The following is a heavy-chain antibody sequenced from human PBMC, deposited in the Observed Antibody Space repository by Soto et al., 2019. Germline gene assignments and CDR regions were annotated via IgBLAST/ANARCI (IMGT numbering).Heavy chain of an antibody. CDR1: EFTLSNYA. D-gene: IGHD5-12*01. Sequence: EVQLLESGGGLVQPGGSLRLSCAASEFTLSNYAMTWVRQAPGKGLEWVSGITSVGNTFYADSVKGRFIISRDNTKNTRYLQMNSLRAEDTALYYCAKLTGYPDYWGQGTLVTVSS. CDR3: AKLTGYPDY. CDR2: ITSVGNT. V-gene: IGHV3-23*01. J-gene: IGHJ4*02.